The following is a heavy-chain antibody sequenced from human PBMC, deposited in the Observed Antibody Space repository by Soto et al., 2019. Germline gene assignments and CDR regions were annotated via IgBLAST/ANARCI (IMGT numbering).Heavy chain of an antibody. D-gene: IGHD5-12*01. V-gene: IGHV3-30*04. Sequence: QMQLVESGGGAVQPGRSLRLSCAASGFTFSYYPMHWVRQAPGKGLAWVAVISFDGSNKYYADSVKGRFTISRDNSKNTLCLQMNSLRGEDMAVYYCARVPGDMLAILYIYPLDGREPLSDVDVWRQGTTVTVSS. CDR3: ARVPGDMLAILYIYPLDGREPLSDVDV. CDR1: GFTFSYYP. J-gene: IGHJ6*02. CDR2: ISFDGSNK.